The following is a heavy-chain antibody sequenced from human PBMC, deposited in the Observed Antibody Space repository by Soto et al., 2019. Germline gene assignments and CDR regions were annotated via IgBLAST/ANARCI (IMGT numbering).Heavy chain of an antibody. D-gene: IGHD1-1*01. CDR1: GYTFTSYA. V-gene: IGHV1-3*01. CDR3: ARDLQLEWKNWFDP. CDR2: INAGNGNT. J-gene: IGHJ5*02. Sequence: GASVKVSCKASGYTFTSYAMHWVRQAPGQRLEWMGWINAGNGNTKYSQKFQGRVTITRDTSASTAYMELSSLRSEDTAVYYCARDLQLEWKNWFDPWGQGTLVTVSS.